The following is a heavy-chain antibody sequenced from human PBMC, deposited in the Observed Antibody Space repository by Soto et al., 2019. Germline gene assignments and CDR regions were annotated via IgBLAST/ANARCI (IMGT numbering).Heavy chain of an antibody. CDR1: GGSISNYY. Sequence: QVQLQESGPGLVKPSETLSLTCTVSGGSISNYYWSWIRQPPGKGLEWIGYIYYSGNNNYNPSLKSRVIISVDMSKHQFSLNLSSVTAGDTAVYYWARLIGRDWVDHWGQGTLVTVSS. CDR2: IYYSGNN. CDR3: ARLIGRDWVDH. V-gene: IGHV4-59*08. J-gene: IGHJ5*02.